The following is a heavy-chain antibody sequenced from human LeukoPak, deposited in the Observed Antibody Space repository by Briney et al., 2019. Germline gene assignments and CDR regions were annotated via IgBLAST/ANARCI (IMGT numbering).Heavy chain of an antibody. V-gene: IGHV4-59*01. CDR2: IYYSGST. J-gene: IGHJ4*02. CDR3: ASWYSPKGSEY. Sequence: SETLSLTCAVYGGSFSGYYWSWIRQPPGKGLEWIGYIYYSGSTNYNPSLKSRVTMSVDTSRNQFSLKLSSVTAADTAVYYCASWYSPKGSEYWGQGTLVTVSS. D-gene: IGHD6-13*01. CDR1: GGSFSGYY.